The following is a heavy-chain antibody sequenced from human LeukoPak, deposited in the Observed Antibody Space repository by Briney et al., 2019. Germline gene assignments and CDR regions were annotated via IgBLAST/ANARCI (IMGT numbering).Heavy chain of an antibody. CDR2: INAGNGNT. CDR1: GYRFTTDMYT. V-gene: IGHV1-3*01. D-gene: IGHD6-19*01. CDR3: ARDSDSSGWSWVY. J-gene: IGHJ4*02. Sequence: ASVKVSCKASGYRFTTDMYTIHWLRQAPGQRLEWVGWINAGNGNTKYSQKFEGRVTITGDTSARTVYMEVSSLVSEDTAVYYCARDSDSSGWSWVYWGQGTLVTVSS.